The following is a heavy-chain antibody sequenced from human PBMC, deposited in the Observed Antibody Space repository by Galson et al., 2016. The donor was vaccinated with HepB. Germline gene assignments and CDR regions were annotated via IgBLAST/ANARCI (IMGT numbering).Heavy chain of an antibody. Sequence: SLRLSCAASGFTFSSYGMHWVRQAPGKGLEWVAVIWYDGSKKFYADSVKGRFTISRDNSKNTFYLQMNSLRVEDTAVYYCASAGLRGGDFGYWGRGTLVTVSS. V-gene: IGHV3-33*01. CDR3: ASAGLRGGDFGY. J-gene: IGHJ4*02. CDR2: IWYDGSKK. D-gene: IGHD5/OR15-5a*01. CDR1: GFTFSSYG.